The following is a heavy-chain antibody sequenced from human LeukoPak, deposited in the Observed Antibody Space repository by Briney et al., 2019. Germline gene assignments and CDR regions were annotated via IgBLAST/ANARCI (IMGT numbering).Heavy chain of an antibody. D-gene: IGHD3-22*01. CDR1: GFTFSSYS. CDR2: ISSSSSYI. V-gene: IGHV3-21*01. CDR3: AKGNFQSYYYDSSGSAFDL. Sequence: GGSLRLSCAASGFTFSSYSMNWVRQAPGKGLEWVSSISSSSSYIYYADSVKGRFTISRDNAKNSLYLQMNSLRAEDTAVYYCAKGNFQSYYYDSSGSAFDLWGRGTLVTVSS. J-gene: IGHJ2*01.